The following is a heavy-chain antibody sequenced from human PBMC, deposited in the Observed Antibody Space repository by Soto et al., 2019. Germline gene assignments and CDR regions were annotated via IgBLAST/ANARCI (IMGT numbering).Heavy chain of an antibody. CDR3: AKDSNFITMIVVVSYDY. CDR2: ISAGGSNT. Sequence: GGSLRLSCAASGFSFSNYAMNWVRQAPGKGLEWVSAISAGGSNTNYDDAVKGRFTISRDNSKNTLYLQMNSLRAEDTAVYYCAKDSNFITMIVVVSYDYWGQGTLVTVSS. CDR1: GFSFSNYA. D-gene: IGHD3-22*01. V-gene: IGHV3-23*01. J-gene: IGHJ4*02.